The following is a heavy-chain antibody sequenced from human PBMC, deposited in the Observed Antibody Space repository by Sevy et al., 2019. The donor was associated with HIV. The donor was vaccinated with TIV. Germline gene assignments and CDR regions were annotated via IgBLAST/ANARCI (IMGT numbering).Heavy chain of an antibody. J-gene: IGHJ4*02. V-gene: IGHV3-33*01. CDR2: IWYDGSNK. Sequence: GGSLRLSCAASGFTFSKYGMHWVRQAPGKGLEWLALIWYDGSNKYYADSVKGRFTISRDNSKNKLYLQMNSLRAEDTAVYHSVRGAHYYDSSGANCDYWGQGTLVTVSS. CDR1: GFTFSKYG. D-gene: IGHD3-22*01. CDR3: VRGAHYYDSSGANCDY.